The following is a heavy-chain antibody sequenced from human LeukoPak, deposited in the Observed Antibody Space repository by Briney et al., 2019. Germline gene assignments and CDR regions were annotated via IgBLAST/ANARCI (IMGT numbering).Heavy chain of an antibody. CDR3: AREQGSVVAGWFDP. V-gene: IGHV4-59*01. D-gene: IGHD2-15*01. CDR2: IYYSGST. CDR1: GGSISSYY. J-gene: IGHJ5*02. Sequence: SETLSLTCTVSGGSISSYYWSWIRQPPGKGLEWIGYIYYSGSTNYNPSLESRVTISVDTSKNQFSLKLSSVTAADTAVYYCAREQGSVVAGWFDPWGQGTLVTVSS.